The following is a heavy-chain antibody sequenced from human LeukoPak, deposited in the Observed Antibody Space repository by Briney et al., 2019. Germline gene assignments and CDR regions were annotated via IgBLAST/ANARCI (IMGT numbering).Heavy chain of an antibody. V-gene: IGHV3-7*01. CDR3: ARDGRYCSSTSCSYYYYGMDV. J-gene: IGHJ6*02. CDR2: IKQDGSEK. CDR1: GFTFSSYW. Sequence: GGSLRLSCAASGFTFSSYWMSWVGQAPGKGLEWVANIKQDGSEKYYVDSVKGRFTISRDNAKNSLYLQMNSLRAEDTAVYYCARDGRYCSSTSCSYYYYGMDVWGQGTTVTVSS. D-gene: IGHD2-2*01.